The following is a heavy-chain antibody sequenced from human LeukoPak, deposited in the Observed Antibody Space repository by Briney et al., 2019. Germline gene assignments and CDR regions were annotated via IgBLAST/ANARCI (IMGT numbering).Heavy chain of an antibody. D-gene: IGHD3-22*01. CDR1: GGSISSYY. Sequence: PSETLSLTCTVSGGSISSYYWSWIRQPPGKGLEWIGYIYHSGSTNYNPSLKSRVTISVDTSKNQFSLKLSSVTAADTAVYYCARAGTFYDSSGYYYVWGQGTLVTVSS. CDR2: IYHSGST. V-gene: IGHV4-59*01. CDR3: ARAGTFYDSSGYYYV. J-gene: IGHJ4*02.